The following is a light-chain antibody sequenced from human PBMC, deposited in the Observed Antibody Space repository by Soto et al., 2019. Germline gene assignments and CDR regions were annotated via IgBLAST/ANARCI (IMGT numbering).Light chain of an antibody. J-gene: IGLJ3*02. CDR2: EVS. CDR3: SSYTSSSTLV. CDR1: SSDVGGYNY. V-gene: IGLV2-14*01. Sequence: QSALTQPASVSGSPGQSITISCTGTSSDVGGYNYVSWYQQHPGKAPKLMIYEVSNRPSGVSNRFSGSKSGNTASLTISGLQAEDEGDYYCSSYTSSSTLVFGGGTNLTVL.